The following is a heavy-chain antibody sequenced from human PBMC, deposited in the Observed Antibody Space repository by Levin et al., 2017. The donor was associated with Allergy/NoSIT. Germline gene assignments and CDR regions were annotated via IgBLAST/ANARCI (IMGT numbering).Heavy chain of an antibody. CDR2: IRPSGDIT. D-gene: IGHD2-2*01. J-gene: IGHJ4*02. CDR3: ARERPDTCYFDY. Sequence: ASVKVSCRASGYTFTNYYIHWVRQAPGQGLEYMGIIRPSGDITSYAQNFRGRVTMTMDTSTSTVYMELSSLRYEDTAVYYCARERPDTCYFDYWGQGTLVTVSS. V-gene: IGHV1-46*01. CDR1: GYTFTNYY.